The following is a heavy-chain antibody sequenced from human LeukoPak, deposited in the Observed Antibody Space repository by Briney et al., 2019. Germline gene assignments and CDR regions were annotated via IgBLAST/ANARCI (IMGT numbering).Heavy chain of an antibody. CDR3: ARAPHPYYDFWSGYYGGAFDI. J-gene: IGHJ3*02. CDR2: IYYSGST. CDR1: GGSFSGYY. V-gene: IGHV4-59*01. D-gene: IGHD3-3*01. Sequence: SETLSLTCAVYGGSFSGYYWSWIRQPPGKGLEWIGYIYYSGSTNYNPSLKSRVTISVDTSKNQFSLKLSSVTAADTAVYYCARAPHPYYDFWSGYYGGAFDIWGQGTMVTVSS.